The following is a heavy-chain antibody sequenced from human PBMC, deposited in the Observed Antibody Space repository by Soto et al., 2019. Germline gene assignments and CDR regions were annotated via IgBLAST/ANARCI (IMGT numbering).Heavy chain of an antibody. CDR2: IFYSGST. J-gene: IGHJ6*02. CDR1: GGSLSSSNW. V-gene: IGHV4-4*02. D-gene: IGHD3-22*01. CDR3: ARDSRGDDSSGYYYFHYYYGMDV. Sequence: SETLSLACAVSGGSLSSSNWWSWVRQPPGKALEWLGEIFYSGSTKYNPSLNSRVTISEDQSKNHLSLRLSSVTAADTAVYYCARDSRGDDSSGYYYFHYYYGMDVWGQGTTVT.